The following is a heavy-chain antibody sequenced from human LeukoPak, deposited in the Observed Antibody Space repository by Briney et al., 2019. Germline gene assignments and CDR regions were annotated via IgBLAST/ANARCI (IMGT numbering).Heavy chain of an antibody. V-gene: IGHV3-7*01. J-gene: IGHJ4*02. CDR1: GFTFSSYW. CDR2: IKQDGSEK. CDR3: AGDTRFYCSGGSCSHDY. D-gene: IGHD2-15*01. Sequence: GGSLRLSCAASGFTFSSYWMSWVRQAPGKGLEWVANIKQDGSEKYYVDSVKGRFTISRDNAKNSLYLQMNSLRAEDTAVYYCAGDTRFYCSGGSCSHDYWGQGTLVTVSS.